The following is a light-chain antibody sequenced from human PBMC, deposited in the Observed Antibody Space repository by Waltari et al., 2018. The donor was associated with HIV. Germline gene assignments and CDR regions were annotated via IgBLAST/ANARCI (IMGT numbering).Light chain of an antibody. J-gene: IGLJ2*01. CDR1: TSDVGGYNY. CDR2: EVG. V-gene: IGLV2-14*01. CDR3: SSYTSNTTVL. Sequence: QSALTQPASVSGSPGQSITISCTGTTSDVGGYNYVTWYQQYPGKAPKLMIDEVGNRPSGVSNRFSGSKSANTASLTISGLQAEDEADYYCSSYTSNTTVLFGGGTKVTVL.